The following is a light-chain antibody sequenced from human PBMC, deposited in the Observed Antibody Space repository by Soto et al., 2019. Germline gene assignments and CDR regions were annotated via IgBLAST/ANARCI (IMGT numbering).Light chain of an antibody. CDR3: QQYNGYWT. CDR1: QSISDS. Sequence: DIQMTQSPSTLSASVGDRVTITCRASQSISDSLAWYQQKPGKAPKLLIYEASTLKSGVPSRFSGSRSGTEYTLTISSLQPGDVAIYYCQQYNGYWTFGQGTKVEIK. CDR2: EAS. J-gene: IGKJ1*01. V-gene: IGKV1-5*03.